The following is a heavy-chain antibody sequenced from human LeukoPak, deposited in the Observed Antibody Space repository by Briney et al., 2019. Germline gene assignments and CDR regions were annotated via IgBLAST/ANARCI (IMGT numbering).Heavy chain of an antibody. D-gene: IGHD2-21*01. CDR3: AKDRTGDPEIDY. CDR2: ISYDGSDK. V-gene: IGHV3-30*18. J-gene: IGHJ4*02. CDR1: GFTFSSHG. Sequence: PGGSLRLSCAASGFTFSSHGMHWVRQAPGKGLEWVAVISYDGSDKYYADSVKGRFAISRDNSKNTLFLQMNSLRAEDTAVYYCAKDRTGDPEIDYWGQGTLVTVSS.